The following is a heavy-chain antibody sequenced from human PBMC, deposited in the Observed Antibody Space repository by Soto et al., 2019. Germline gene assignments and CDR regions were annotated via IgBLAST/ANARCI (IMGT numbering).Heavy chain of an antibody. Sequence: SVTVSCTASGYTFSGYYIHWLRQAPVQGLEWMGWINPNSGGTNYAQKFQGRVTVTRDTPTSTAYMELSRLTSDDTAVYYCARSLTEGYCTITGCYTRPLYGMDVWGQGTTVTVSS. CDR2: INPNSGGT. CDR1: GYTFSGYY. J-gene: IGHJ6*02. CDR3: ARSLTEGYCTITGCYTRPLYGMDV. D-gene: IGHD2-2*02. V-gene: IGHV1-2*02.